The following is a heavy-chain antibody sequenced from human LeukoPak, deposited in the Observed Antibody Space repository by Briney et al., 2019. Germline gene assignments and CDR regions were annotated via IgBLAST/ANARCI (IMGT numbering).Heavy chain of an antibody. CDR2: IYYSGST. CDR3: ARHGYYGPLDAFDI. J-gene: IGHJ3*02. V-gene: IGHV4-59*08. CDR1: GGSINNYY. Sequence: SETLSLTCTVSGGSINNYYWSWIRQPPGKGLEWIGYIYYSGSTNYNPSLKSRVTISVDTSKNQFSLKLSSVTAADTAVYYCARHGYYGPLDAFDIWGQGTMVTVSS. D-gene: IGHD3-22*01.